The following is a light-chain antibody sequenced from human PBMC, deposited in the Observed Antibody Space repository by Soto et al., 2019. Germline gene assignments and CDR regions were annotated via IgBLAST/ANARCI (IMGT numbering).Light chain of an antibody. Sequence: EIVLTQSPATLSLSPGERATLSCRASQSVSSYLAWYHQKPGQDPRLLIYDASNRATGIPARFSGSGSGTDFTLTISSLEPEDFAVYYCQQRSNWPTFGGGTKVEIK. CDR1: QSVSSY. J-gene: IGKJ4*01. V-gene: IGKV3-11*01. CDR3: QQRSNWPT. CDR2: DAS.